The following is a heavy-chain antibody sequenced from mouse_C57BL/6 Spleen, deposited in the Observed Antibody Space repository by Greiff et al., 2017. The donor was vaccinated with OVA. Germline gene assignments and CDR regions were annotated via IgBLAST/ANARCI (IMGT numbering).Heavy chain of an antibody. CDR2: INPNNGGT. D-gene: IGHD2-4*01. V-gene: IGHV1-22*01. CDR3: AREGGYDYDVGFAY. J-gene: IGHJ3*01. CDR1: GYTFTDYN. Sequence: EVQLQQSGPELVKPGASVKMSCKASGYTFTDYNMHWVKQSHGKSLEWIGYINPNNGGTSYNQKFKGKATLTVNKSSSTAYMELRSLTSEDSAVYYGAREGGYDYDVGFAYWGQGTLVTVSA.